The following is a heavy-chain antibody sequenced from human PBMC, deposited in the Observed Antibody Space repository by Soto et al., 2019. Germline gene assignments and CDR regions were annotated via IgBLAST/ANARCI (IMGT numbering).Heavy chain of an antibody. D-gene: IGHD3-10*01. CDR3: ARKSWFGEPPFDP. CDR2: IYPGDSDT. J-gene: IGHJ5*02. CDR1: GYTFTSYW. Sequence: PGESLKISCKGSGYTFTSYWIGWVRQMPGKGLEWMGIIYPGDSDTRYSPSFQGQVTISADKSINTAYLQWSSLKASDTGTYYCARKSWFGEPPFDPWGQGTLVTVSS. V-gene: IGHV5-51*01.